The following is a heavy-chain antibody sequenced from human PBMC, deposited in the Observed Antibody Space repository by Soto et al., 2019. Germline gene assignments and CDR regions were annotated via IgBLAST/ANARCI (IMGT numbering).Heavy chain of an antibody. CDR1: GFTFSSYA. J-gene: IGHJ6*03. D-gene: IGHD3-9*01. CDR2: ISGSGGST. Sequence: GGSLRLSCAASGFTFSSYAMSWVRQAPGKGLEWVSAISGSGGSTYYADSVKGRFTISRDNSKNTLYLQMNSLRAEETAVYYCAKDGPEVLTGYGGLDYYYMDVWGKGTTVTVSS. CDR3: AKDGPEVLTGYGGLDYYYMDV. V-gene: IGHV3-23*01.